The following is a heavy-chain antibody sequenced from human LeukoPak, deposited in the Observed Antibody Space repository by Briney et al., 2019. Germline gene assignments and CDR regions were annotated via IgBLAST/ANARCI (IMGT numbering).Heavy chain of an antibody. D-gene: IGHD5-12*01. CDR1: GGSFSGYY. CDR2: INHSGST. Sequence: SETLSLTCAVYGGSFSGYYWSWIRQPPGKGMEWIGEINHSGSTNYNPSLKSRVTISVDTSKNQFSLKLSSVTAADTAVYYCARIGMVATNYWGQGTPVTVSS. J-gene: IGHJ4*02. CDR3: ARIGMVATNY. V-gene: IGHV4-34*01.